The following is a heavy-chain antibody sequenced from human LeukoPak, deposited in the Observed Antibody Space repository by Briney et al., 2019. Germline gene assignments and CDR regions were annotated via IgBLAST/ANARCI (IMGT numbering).Heavy chain of an antibody. V-gene: IGHV1-2*02. D-gene: IGHD5-24*01. J-gene: IGHJ5*02. CDR2: INPNSGGT. Sequence: ASVKVSCKASRYTFNTYYMHWVRQAPGQGLEWMGWINPNSGGTNYAQKFQGRVTMTRDTSISTAYMELSRLRSDDTAVYYGARDRWLQRDWFDPWGQGTLVTVSS. CDR1: RYTFNTYY. CDR3: ARDRWLQRDWFDP.